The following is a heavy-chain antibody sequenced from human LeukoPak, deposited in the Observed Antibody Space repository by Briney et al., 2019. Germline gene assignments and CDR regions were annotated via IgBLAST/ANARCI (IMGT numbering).Heavy chain of an antibody. D-gene: IGHD2-2*01. J-gene: IGHJ6*02. CDR2: SYCSGST. CDR1: GGSISSSSYY. CDR3: ARHVKSRISLPYYYYGMDV. Sequence: SETLSLTCTVSGGSISSSSYYWGWIRQPPGKGLEWIVSSYCSGSTYDNPSLKSRVTISVDTSKNQFSLKLSSVTAADTAVYYCARHVKSRISLPYYYYGMDVWGQGTTVTVSS. V-gene: IGHV4-39*01.